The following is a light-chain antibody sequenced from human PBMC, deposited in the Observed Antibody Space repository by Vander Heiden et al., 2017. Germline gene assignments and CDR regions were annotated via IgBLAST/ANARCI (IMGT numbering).Light chain of an antibody. V-gene: IGKV1-39*01. J-gene: IGKJ4*01. CDR2: AAS. CDR1: QSISSY. Sequence: DIQMTPSPSPLPASVGDRVTITCRASQSISSYLNWYQQKPGKAPKLLIYAASSLQSGVPSRFSGSGSGTDFTLTISSLQPEDFATYYCQQSYSTPRTFGGGTKVEIK. CDR3: QQSYSTPRT.